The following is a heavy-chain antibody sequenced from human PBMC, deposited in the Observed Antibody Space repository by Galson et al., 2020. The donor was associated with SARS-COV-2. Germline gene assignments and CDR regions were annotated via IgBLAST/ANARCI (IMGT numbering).Heavy chain of an antibody. D-gene: IGHD1-26*01. CDR3: ATAYSIVGATTPLY. Sequence: EASVKVSCKVSGYTLTELSMHWVRQAPGKGLEWMGGFDPEDGETIYAQKFQGRVTMTEDTSTDTAYMELSSLRSEDTAVYYCATAYSIVGATTPLYWGQGTLVTVSS. CDR1: GYTLTELS. CDR2: FDPEDGET. V-gene: IGHV1-24*01. J-gene: IGHJ4*02.